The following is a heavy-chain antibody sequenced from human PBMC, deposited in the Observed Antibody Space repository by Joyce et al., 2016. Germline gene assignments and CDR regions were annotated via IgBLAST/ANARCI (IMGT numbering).Heavy chain of an antibody. CDR2: IDPSDSFI. Sequence: EVQLVQSGAEVKKPGESLRISCKGAGYNFTNYWISWVRQMPGKGLEWMGRIDPSDSFINYSPSFQGHVTISGDKSINTAYLQWSSLEASDTAIYFCARRKEMPAGPLGRSKEKYLYYYMDVWGKGTTVTVSS. J-gene: IGHJ6*03. D-gene: IGHD2-2*01. CDR3: ARRKEMPAGPLGRSKEKYLYYYMDV. CDR1: GYNFTNYW. V-gene: IGHV5-10-1*03.